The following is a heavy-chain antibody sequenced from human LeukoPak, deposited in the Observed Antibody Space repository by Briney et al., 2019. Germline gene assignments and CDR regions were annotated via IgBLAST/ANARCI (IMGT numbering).Heavy chain of an antibody. CDR2: ISYDGSNK. D-gene: IGHD3-10*01. V-gene: IGHV3-30*18. CDR1: GFTFSSYG. J-gene: IGHJ6*04. CDR3: AKLRGQLLWFGDPLLYYGMDV. Sequence: GGSQRLSCAASGFTFSSYGMHWVRQAPGKGLEWVAVISYDGSNKYYADSVKGRFTISRDNSKNTLYLQMNSLRAEDTAVYYCAKLRGQLLWFGDPLLYYGMDVWGKGTTVTVSS.